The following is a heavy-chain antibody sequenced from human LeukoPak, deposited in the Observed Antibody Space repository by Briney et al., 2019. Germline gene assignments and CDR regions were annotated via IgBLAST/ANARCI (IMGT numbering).Heavy chain of an antibody. CDR1: GGTFSSYA. CDR3: ARVGGSGWYWGFYYFDY. CDR2: IIPIFGTA. J-gene: IGHJ4*02. D-gene: IGHD6-19*01. V-gene: IGHV1-69*13. Sequence: ASVKVSCKASGGTFSSYAISWVRQAPGQGLGWMGGIIPIFGTANYAQKFQGRVTITADESTSTAYMELSSLRSEDTAVYYCARVGGSGWYWGFYYFDYWGQGTLVTVSS.